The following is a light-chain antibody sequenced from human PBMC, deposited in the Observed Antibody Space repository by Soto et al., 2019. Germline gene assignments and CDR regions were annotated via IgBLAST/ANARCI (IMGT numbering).Light chain of an antibody. V-gene: IGKV3-20*01. CDR1: QRLSASD. CDR2: GVP. J-gene: IGKJ5*01. Sequence: DIVLTQSPGTLSLSPGERATLSCRASQRLSASDIAWYQQKPGQAPKFLIYGVPSRATGIPDRFSGSGSGTDFTLTISRLEPEDFAVYHCQQYGSSPLITFGQGTRLEIK. CDR3: QQYGSSPLIT.